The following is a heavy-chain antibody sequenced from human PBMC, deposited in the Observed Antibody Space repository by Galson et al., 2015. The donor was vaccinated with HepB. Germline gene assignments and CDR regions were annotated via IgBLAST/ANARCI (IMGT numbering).Heavy chain of an antibody. V-gene: IGHV5-51*01. CDR1: GYSFTSYW. Sequence: QSGAEVKKPGESLKISCKGSGYSFTSYWIGWVRQMPGKGLEWMGIIYPGDSDTRYSPSFQGQVTISADKSISTAYLRWSSLKASDTAMYYCARPTTMLRGGLLGPISEWGQGTLVTVSS. CDR2: IYPGDSDT. D-gene: IGHD3-10*01. J-gene: IGHJ4*02. CDR3: ARPTTMLRGGLLGPISE.